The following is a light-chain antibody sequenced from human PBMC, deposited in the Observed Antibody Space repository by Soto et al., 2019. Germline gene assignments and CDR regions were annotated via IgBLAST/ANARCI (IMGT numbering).Light chain of an antibody. J-gene: IGKJ5*01. CDR1: QGIRRS. CDR3: QQANGFPPS. Sequence: DIQMTQSPASVSASVGDRVTITCRASQGIRRSLACYQQKPGKAQKLLIYDASSLKNGVPSSFSGRGSVTALNLTISSLPPEDFATYYCQQANGFPPSFGQGTRLAIK. CDR2: DAS. V-gene: IGKV1D-12*01.